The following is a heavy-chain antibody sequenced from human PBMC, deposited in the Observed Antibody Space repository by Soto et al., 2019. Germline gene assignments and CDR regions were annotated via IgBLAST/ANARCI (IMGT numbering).Heavy chain of an antibody. CDR3: AKGDRTMVRGVIITIYRY. CDR2: ISGSGGST. Sequence: VQLLESGGGLVQPGGSLRLSCAASGFTFSSYAMSWVRQAPGKGLEWVSAISGSGGSTYYADSVKGRFTISRDNSKNTLYLQMNSLRAEDTAVYYCAKGDRTMVRGVIITIYRYWGQGTLVTVSS. J-gene: IGHJ4*02. CDR1: GFTFSSYA. V-gene: IGHV3-23*01. D-gene: IGHD3-10*01.